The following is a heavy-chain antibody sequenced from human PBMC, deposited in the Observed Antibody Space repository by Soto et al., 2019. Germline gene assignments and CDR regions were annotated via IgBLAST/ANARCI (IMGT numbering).Heavy chain of an antibody. V-gene: IGHV1-18*01. Sequence: QVQLVQSGAEVREPGASVKVSCKASGYTFTNYGISWVRQAPGQGLEWIGWISAYNGKIDYAQKVQGRLTMTTDTSTSTAFMELRSLRSDDTAVYYCARETIPQMYYYGTDVWGQGTTVIVSS. CDR3: ARETIPQMYYYGTDV. D-gene: IGHD3-16*01. CDR1: GYTFTNYG. CDR2: ISAYNGKI. J-gene: IGHJ6*02.